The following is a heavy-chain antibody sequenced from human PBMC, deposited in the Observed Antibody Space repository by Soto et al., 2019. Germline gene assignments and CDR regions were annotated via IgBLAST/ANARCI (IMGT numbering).Heavy chain of an antibody. V-gene: IGHV4-4*02. CDR3: ASLKVESRGLGYYYYYGMDV. CDR2: IYHSGST. J-gene: IGHJ6*02. D-gene: IGHD3-3*01. CDR1: GGSISSSNW. Sequence: PSETLSLTCAVSGGSISSSNWWSGVRQPPGKGLEWIGEIYHSGSTNYNPSLKSRVTISVDKSKNQFSLRLSSVTAADTAVYYCASLKVESRGLGYYYYYGMDVWGQGTTVTVSS.